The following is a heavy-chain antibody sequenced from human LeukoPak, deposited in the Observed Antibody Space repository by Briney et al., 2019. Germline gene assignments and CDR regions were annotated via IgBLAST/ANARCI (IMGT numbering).Heavy chain of an antibody. Sequence: SVKVSCKASGGTFSSYAISWVRQAPGQGLEWMGRIIPIFGTANYAQKFQGRVTITTDESTSTAYMELSSLRSEDTAVYYCARTKEPLAEHFQHWGQGTLVTVSS. J-gene: IGHJ1*01. CDR1: GGTFSSYA. CDR2: IIPIFGTA. V-gene: IGHV1-69*05. CDR3: ARTKEPLAEHFQH. D-gene: IGHD1-26*01.